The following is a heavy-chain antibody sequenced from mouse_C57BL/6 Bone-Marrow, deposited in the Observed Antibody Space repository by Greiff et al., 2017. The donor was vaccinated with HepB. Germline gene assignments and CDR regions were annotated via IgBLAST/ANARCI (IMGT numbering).Heavy chain of an antibody. CDR2: IDPENGDT. Sequence: VQLQQSGAELVRPGASVKLSCTASGFNIKDDYMHWVKQRPEQGLEWIGWIDPENGDTEYASKFQGKATITADTSSNTAYLQLSSLTSENTAVYYCTTTTVVATFNYAMDYWGQGTSVTVSS. CDR1: GFNIKDDY. J-gene: IGHJ4*01. CDR3: TTTTVVATFNYAMDY. V-gene: IGHV14-4*01. D-gene: IGHD1-1*01.